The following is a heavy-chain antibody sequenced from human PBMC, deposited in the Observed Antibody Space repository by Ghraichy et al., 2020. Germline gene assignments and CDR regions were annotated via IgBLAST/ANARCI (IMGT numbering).Heavy chain of an antibody. V-gene: IGHV1-8*01. Sequence: ASVKVSCKASGYTFTSYDINWVRQATGQGLKWMGWMNPNSGNTGYAQKFQGRVSMTRNTSISTAYMELSSLRSEDTAVYYCAVYCTSARCYGYYSGMDVWGQGTTVTVSS. CDR2: MNPNSGNT. CDR3: AVYCTSARCYGYYSGMDV. J-gene: IGHJ6*02. CDR1: GYTFTSYD. D-gene: IGHD2-2*01.